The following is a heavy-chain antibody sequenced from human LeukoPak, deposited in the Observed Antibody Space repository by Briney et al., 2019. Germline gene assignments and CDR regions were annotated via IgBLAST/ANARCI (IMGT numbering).Heavy chain of an antibody. J-gene: IGHJ4*02. Sequence: GGSLRLSCAASGFTFSNAWMSWVRQAPGKGLEWVGRIKSKTDGGTTDYAAPVKGRFTISRDDSKNTLYLQMNSLKTEDTAVYSCTTQVGATAVFFNYFDYWGQGTLVTVSS. CDR1: GFTFSNAW. CDR3: TTQVGATAVFFNYFDY. V-gene: IGHV3-15*01. CDR2: IKSKTDGGTT. D-gene: IGHD1-26*01.